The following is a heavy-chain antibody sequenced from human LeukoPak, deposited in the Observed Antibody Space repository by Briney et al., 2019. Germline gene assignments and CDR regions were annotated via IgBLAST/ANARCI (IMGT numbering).Heavy chain of an antibody. CDR1: GFTFSSYG. Sequence: GGSLRISCAASGFTFSSYGMHWVRQAPGNGLEWVAVIWYDGSNKYYADSVKGRFTISRDNSKNTLDLQMNSLRAEDTAVYYCARDRSYDFWSGYSTPDYWGQGTLVTVSS. CDR2: IWYDGSNK. J-gene: IGHJ4*02. V-gene: IGHV3-33*01. D-gene: IGHD3-3*01. CDR3: ARDRSYDFWSGYSTPDY.